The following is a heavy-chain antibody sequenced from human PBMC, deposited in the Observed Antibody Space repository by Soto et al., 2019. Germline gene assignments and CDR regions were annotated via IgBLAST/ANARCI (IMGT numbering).Heavy chain of an antibody. CDR2: ISPLKGNT. CDR3: ARSGEHPFDF. D-gene: IGHD6-25*01. CDR1: RYTFTHYV. Sequence: ASVTVSCQPSRYTFTHYVIHWVRQAPGQGLEWMGWISPLKGNTKYAQKVQGRVSVTTDTSTNTVYMELSGVRYDDTALYYCARSGEHPFDFWGQGTLVTVSS. J-gene: IGHJ4*02. V-gene: IGHV1-18*01.